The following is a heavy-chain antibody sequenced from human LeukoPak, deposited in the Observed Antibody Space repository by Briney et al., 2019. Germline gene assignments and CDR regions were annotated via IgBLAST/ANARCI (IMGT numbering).Heavy chain of an antibody. CDR1: GYTLTELS. D-gene: IGHD1-26*01. V-gene: IGHV1-24*01. CDR2: FDPEDGET. J-gene: IGHJ3*02. Sequence: ASVKVSCKVSGYTLTELSMHWVRQAPGKGLERMGGFDPEDGETIYAQKFQGRVTMTEDTSTDTAYMELSSLRSEDTAVYYCATDPPRAMGSYFFAFDIWGQGTMVTVSS. CDR3: ATDPPRAMGSYFFAFDI.